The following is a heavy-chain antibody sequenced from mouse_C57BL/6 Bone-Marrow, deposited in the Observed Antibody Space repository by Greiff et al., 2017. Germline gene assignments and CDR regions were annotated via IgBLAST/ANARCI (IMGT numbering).Heavy chain of an antibody. V-gene: IGHV1-72*01. CDR1: GYTFTSYW. CDR2: IDPNSGGT. CDR3: ARDYYGSRY. Sequence: QVQLQQPGAELVKPGASVKLSCKASGYTFTSYWMHWVQPRPGRGLEWIGRIDPNSGGTNDNEKFKSKATLTVDKPSSTAYMQVSSLTSEDSAFYYCARDYYGSRYWGQGTLVTVSS. D-gene: IGHD1-1*01. J-gene: IGHJ3*01.